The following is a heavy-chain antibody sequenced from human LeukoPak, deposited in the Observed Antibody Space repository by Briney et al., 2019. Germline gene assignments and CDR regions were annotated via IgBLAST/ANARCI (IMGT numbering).Heavy chain of an antibody. CDR3: ARSGGYKGYFDF. Sequence: PSETLSLTCTVSGGSLSSYYWSWIRQPPGKGLEWIGYIYYSGSTNYNPSLKSRVSISVDTSKKQFALKLSSVTAADTAVYYCARSGGYKGYFDFWGQGTLVTVSS. V-gene: IGHV4-59*01. J-gene: IGHJ4*02. CDR2: IYYSGST. CDR1: GGSLSSYY. D-gene: IGHD5-24*01.